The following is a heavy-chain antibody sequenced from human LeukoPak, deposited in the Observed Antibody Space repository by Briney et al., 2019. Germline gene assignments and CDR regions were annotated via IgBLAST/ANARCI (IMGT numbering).Heavy chain of an antibody. Sequence: PSETLSLTCAVYGGSFSGYYWSWIRQPPGKGLEWIGEINHSGSTNYNPSLKSRVTISVDTSKNQFSLKLSSVTAADTAVYYCARDQWDSGTYYFDYWGQGTLVTVSS. V-gene: IGHV4-34*01. CDR1: GGSFSGYY. J-gene: IGHJ4*02. CDR2: INHSGST. CDR3: ARDQWDSGTYYFDY. D-gene: IGHD1-14*01.